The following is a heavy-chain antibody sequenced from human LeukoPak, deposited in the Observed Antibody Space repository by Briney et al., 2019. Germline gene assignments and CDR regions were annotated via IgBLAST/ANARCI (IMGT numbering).Heavy chain of an antibody. V-gene: IGHV3-30*04. D-gene: IGHD3-22*01. CDR3: ARGVGNYRYYFDF. J-gene: IGHJ4*02. CDR1: GFTFSSYA. Sequence: GGSLRLFCAASGFTFSSYAMHWVRQAPGKGLEWVAVISYDGSNKYYADSVKGRFTISRDNGKNSLYLQMNSLRAEDTAVYYCARGVGNYRYYFDFWGQGTLVTVSS. CDR2: ISYDGSNK.